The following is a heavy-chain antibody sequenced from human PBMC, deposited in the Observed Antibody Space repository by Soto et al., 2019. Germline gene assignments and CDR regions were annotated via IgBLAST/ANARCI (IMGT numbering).Heavy chain of an antibody. CDR3: ARSSGVSATNWFDA. CDR2: IYYSGNT. D-gene: IGHD3-10*01. Sequence: SETLSLTCGVSGGSISSINWWTWVCQTPGKGLEWIGEIYYSGNTNYNPSLTSRVTMSIDKSKNQFFLNLTSVTAADTAVYYCARSSGVSATNWFDAWGQGTLVTVSS. V-gene: IGHV4-4*02. J-gene: IGHJ5*02. CDR1: GGSISSINW.